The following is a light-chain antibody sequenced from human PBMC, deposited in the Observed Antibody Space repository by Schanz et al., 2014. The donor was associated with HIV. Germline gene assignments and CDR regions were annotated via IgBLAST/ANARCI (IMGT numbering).Light chain of an antibody. V-gene: IGKV3-20*01. CDR2: GAS. Sequence: EIVMTQSPATLSVSPGERAILSCRTSQNTGTYLAWYQQKAPQAPRLLIYGASSRATGIPDRFSGSGSGTDFTLTISGLEPEDFAVYYCQQFGSSRTFGQGTKVEIK. J-gene: IGKJ1*01. CDR3: QQFGSSRT. CDR1: QNTGTY.